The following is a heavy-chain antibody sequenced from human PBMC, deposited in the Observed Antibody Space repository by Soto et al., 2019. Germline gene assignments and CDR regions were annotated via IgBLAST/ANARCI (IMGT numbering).Heavy chain of an antibody. Sequence: GGSLRLSCAASGFTFRNYGMNWVLQAPWKGLEWVSYIGIGSSTKYYADSVKGRFTISRDNAKNSLYLQMNSLRAEDTAVYYCARGQLYYNDISGRPLNAFDVWGQGTMVTVSS. D-gene: IGHD3-22*01. V-gene: IGHV3-48*01. CDR3: ARGQLYYNDISGRPLNAFDV. CDR1: GFTFRNYG. CDR2: IGIGSSTK. J-gene: IGHJ3*01.